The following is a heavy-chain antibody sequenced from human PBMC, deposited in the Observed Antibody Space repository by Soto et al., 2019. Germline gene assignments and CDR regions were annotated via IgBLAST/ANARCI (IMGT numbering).Heavy chain of an antibody. Sequence: PGVSLSLSCAASGFTFSGSAMHWVRQASGKGLEWVGRIRSKANSYATAYAASVKGRFTISRDDSKNTAYLQMNSLKTEDTAVYYCTRLIGTTDFDYWGQGTLVTVSS. CDR1: GFTFSGSA. D-gene: IGHD4-17*01. V-gene: IGHV3-73*01. CDR3: TRLIGTTDFDY. CDR2: IRSKANSYAT. J-gene: IGHJ4*02.